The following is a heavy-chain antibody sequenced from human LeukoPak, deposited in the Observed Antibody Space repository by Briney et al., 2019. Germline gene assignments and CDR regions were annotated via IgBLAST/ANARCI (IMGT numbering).Heavy chain of an antibody. CDR1: GGSISSYY. CDR3: ARVPITIFGEYYFDY. V-gene: IGHV4-59*01. Sequence: SETLSLTCTVSGGSISSYYWSWIRQPPGKGLEWIGYIYYSGSTNYNPSLKSRVTISVDTSKNQFSLKLSSVTAADTAAYYCARVPITIFGEYYFDYWGQGTLVTVSS. J-gene: IGHJ4*02. CDR2: IYYSGST. D-gene: IGHD3-3*01.